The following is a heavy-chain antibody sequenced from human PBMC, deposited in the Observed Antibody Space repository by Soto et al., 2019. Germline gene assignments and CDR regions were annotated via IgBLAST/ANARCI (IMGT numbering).Heavy chain of an antibody. CDR3: ARGSGGHYNSGTLLD. Sequence: QVQVVESGGGVVHPGRSLRLSCATSGFAFNSYLMHWVRQAPGKGLEWEAAISYDGINDYYADSVTGRFTISRDNSKNTLYLQTNSLREEDTAVYYCARGSGGHYNSGTLLDWGQGTLVTVSS. CDR2: ISYDGIND. V-gene: IGHV3-30-3*01. D-gene: IGHD3-10*01. J-gene: IGHJ4*02. CDR1: GFAFNSYL.